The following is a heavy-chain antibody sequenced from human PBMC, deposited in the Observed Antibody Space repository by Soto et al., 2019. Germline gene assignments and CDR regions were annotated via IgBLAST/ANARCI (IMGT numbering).Heavy chain of an antibody. CDR1: GGSFSGYY. D-gene: IGHD2-15*01. CDR2: INHSGST. Sequence: QVQLQQWGAGLLKPSETLSLTCAVYGGSFSGYYWSWIRQPPGKGLEWIGEINHSGSTNYNPSLKSRVTISVDTSKNQFSLKLSSVTAAETAVYYCARGRYRGYCSGGSCYGYYYYGMDVWGQGTTVTVSS. CDR3: ARGRYRGYCSGGSCYGYYYYGMDV. V-gene: IGHV4-34*01. J-gene: IGHJ6*02.